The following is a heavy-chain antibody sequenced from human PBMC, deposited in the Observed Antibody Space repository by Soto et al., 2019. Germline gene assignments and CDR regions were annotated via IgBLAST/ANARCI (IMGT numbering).Heavy chain of an antibody. CDR2: IYPGDPDT. J-gene: IGHJ3*02. Sequence: PGESLKISCKGSGYSFSSYWIGWVRQMPGQGPEWMGIIYPGDPDTRYSPSFQGQVTISADKSISTAYLQWSSLKASDTAMYYCARPPRYYYDSSGYLTNDAFDIWGQGTMVTVSS. D-gene: IGHD3-22*01. CDR1: GYSFSSYW. CDR3: ARPPRYYYDSSGYLTNDAFDI. V-gene: IGHV5-51*01.